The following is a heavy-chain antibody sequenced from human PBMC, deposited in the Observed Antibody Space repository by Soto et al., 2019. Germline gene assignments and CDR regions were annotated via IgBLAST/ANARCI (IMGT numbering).Heavy chain of an antibody. J-gene: IGHJ4*02. CDR1: GYTFTSYG. D-gene: IGHD2-15*01. V-gene: IGHV1-18*01. Sequence: QVQLVQSGAEVKKPGASVKVSCKASGYTFTSYGISWVRQAPGQGLEWMGWISAYNGNTSYAQKLQGRVTMTTDTPTSTAYMELRSLRSDDTAVYYCARDHFSDIVVLVAAIPTYRGQGTLVTVSS. CDR2: ISAYNGNT. CDR3: ARDHFSDIVVLVAAIPTY.